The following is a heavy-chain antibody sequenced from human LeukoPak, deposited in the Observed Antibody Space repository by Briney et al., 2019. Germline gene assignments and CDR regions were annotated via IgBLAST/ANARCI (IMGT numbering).Heavy chain of an antibody. CDR2: VHLDGRT. J-gene: IGHJ4*02. V-gene: IGHV4-4*02. CDR1: GGSVINTNW. Sequence: PSGTLSLTCGVSGGSVINTNWWTLVRQPPGKGLEWIGEVHLDGRTNYNPSLESRLTISVDFSENKVSLKLTSVPAADTAVYYCAREGGFSRPLDYSGQGTLVTVSS. CDR3: AREGGFSRPLDY. D-gene: IGHD3-3*01.